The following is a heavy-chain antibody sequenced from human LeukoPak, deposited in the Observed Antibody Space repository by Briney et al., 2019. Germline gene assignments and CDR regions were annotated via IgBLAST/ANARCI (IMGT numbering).Heavy chain of an antibody. CDR2: IYSDGRT. V-gene: IGHV3-53*01. CDR1: GFPVSTNY. J-gene: IGHJ3*02. Sequence: GGSLRLLRAASGFPVSTNYMSWVRQAPGKGLEWVSVIYSDGRTYYADSVKGRFTISRDNYKNTLYLQMNSLRAEDTAVYYCARNSGSFNDFYIWGQGTMVTVSS. D-gene: IGHD3-10*01. CDR3: ARNSGSFNDFYI.